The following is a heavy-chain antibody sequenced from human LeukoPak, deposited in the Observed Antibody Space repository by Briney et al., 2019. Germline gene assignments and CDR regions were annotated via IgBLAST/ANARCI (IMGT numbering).Heavy chain of an antibody. V-gene: IGHV4-39*01. CDR1: GGSISSSSYY. D-gene: IGHD6-19*01. Sequence: SETLSLTCTVSGGSISSSSYYWGWIRQPPGKGLEWIGSLFYTGSTNYSPSLRSRVTISLDTSKNQFSLKLTSVTAAATAVYYCARRTVAGPGAVYWGQGTLVIASS. CDR3: ARRTVAGPGAVY. CDR2: LFYTGST. J-gene: IGHJ4*02.